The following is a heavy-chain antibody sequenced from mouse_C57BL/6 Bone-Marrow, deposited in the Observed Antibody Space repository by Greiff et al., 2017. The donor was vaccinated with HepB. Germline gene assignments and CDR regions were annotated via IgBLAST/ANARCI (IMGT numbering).Heavy chain of an antibody. Sequence: VQLKESGPGLVNPSPSLSLTCSVTGYSITSGYYWNWIRQFPGNKLEWMGYISYDGSNNYNPSLKNRISITRDTSKNQFFLKLNSVTTEDTATYYCARGTFPYFDYWGQGTTLTVSS. V-gene: IGHV3-6*01. J-gene: IGHJ2*01. CDR1: GYSITSGYY. CDR3: ARGTFPYFDY. CDR2: ISYDGSN. D-gene: IGHD3-3*01.